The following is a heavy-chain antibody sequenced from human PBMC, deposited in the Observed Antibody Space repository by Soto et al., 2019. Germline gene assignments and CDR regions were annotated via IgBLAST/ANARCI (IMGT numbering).Heavy chain of an antibody. CDR1: GYTFTGYY. D-gene: IGHD6-13*01. CDR2: INPNSGGT. CDR3: ARGIAGYYYYGMDV. V-gene: IGHV1-2*04. J-gene: IGHJ6*02. Sequence: ASVKVSCKASGYTFTGYYMHWVRQAPGQGLEWMGWINPNSGGTNYAQKFQGWVTMTRDTSISTAYMELSRLRSDDTAVYYCARGIAGYYYYGMDVWGQGTTVTVSS.